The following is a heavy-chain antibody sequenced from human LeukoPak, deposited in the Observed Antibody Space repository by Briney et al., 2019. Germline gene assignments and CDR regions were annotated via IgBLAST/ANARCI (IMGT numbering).Heavy chain of an antibody. CDR1: GGSISSYY. CDR3: AREHLGAGGKRLFDF. J-gene: IGHJ4*02. Sequence: SETLSLTCTVSGGSISSYYWSWIRQPPGKGLEWIGYICYSGSTSYNYNPSLESRITIAVDTSKSQFSLKLSSVTAADTAVYYCAREHLGAGGKRLFDFWGQGTLVTVSS. D-gene: IGHD3-16*01. V-gene: IGHV4-59*01. CDR2: ICYSGSTSY.